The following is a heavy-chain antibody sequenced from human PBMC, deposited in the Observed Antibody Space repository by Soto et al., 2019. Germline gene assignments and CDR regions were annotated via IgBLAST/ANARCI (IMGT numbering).Heavy chain of an antibody. CDR2: IYHSVSS. CDR1: GGSINSACHS. D-gene: IGHD3-9*01. V-gene: IGHV4-30-2*06. CDR3: ARARYYDWCFDL. J-gene: IGHJ6*03. Sequence: SETLSLTCTVSGGSINSACHSWGCVRQSPGKGLEWIGYIYHSVSSYYNPSLQSRVTISVDRSKAQFYLTLTSVTAADTAVYFCARARYYDWCFDLWGMGTTV.